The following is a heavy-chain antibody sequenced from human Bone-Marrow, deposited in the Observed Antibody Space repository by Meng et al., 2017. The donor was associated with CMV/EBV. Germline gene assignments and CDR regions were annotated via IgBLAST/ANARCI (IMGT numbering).Heavy chain of an antibody. CDR2: INPSGGST. CDR3: VRQPKDDKAARRVFDY. V-gene: IGHV1-46*01. J-gene: IGHJ4*02. Sequence: ASVKVSCKASGYTFTSYYMHWVRQAPGQGLEWMGIINPSGGSTSYAQKFQGRVTMTRDTSTRTVHMELSGLRSEDTAGYYCVRQPKDDKAARRVFDYWGQGTLVTVSS. CDR1: GYTFTSYY. D-gene: IGHD6-6*01.